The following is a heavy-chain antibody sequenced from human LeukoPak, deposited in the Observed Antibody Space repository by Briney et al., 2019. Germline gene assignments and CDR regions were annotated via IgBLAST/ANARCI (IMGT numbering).Heavy chain of an antibody. D-gene: IGHD1-14*01. J-gene: IGHJ4*02. CDR3: ARDSPTNYFDY. Sequence: SETLSLTCIVSGYSISSGSYWGWIRQPPGKGLEWIGSVYPPGNTYYNPSLKSRVTISVDTSKSQFSLKLTSVTAADTAVYYCARDSPTNYFDYWGQGTLVTVSS. CDR1: GYSISSGSY. V-gene: IGHV4-38-2*02. CDR2: VYPPGNT.